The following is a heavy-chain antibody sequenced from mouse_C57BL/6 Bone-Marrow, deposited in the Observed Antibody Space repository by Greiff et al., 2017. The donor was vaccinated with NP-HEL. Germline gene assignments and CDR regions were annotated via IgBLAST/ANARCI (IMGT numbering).Heavy chain of an antibody. CDR3: ARDGPSTGAWFAY. Sequence: VQLQQSGPVLVKPGASVKMSCKASGYTFTDYYMNWVKQSHGKSLEWIGVINPYNGGTSYNQKFKGKATLTVDKSSSTAYMELNSLTSEDSAVYYCARDGPSTGAWFAYWGQGTLVTVSA. D-gene: IGHD6-1*01. CDR1: GYTFTDYY. V-gene: IGHV1-19*01. J-gene: IGHJ3*01. CDR2: INPYNGGT.